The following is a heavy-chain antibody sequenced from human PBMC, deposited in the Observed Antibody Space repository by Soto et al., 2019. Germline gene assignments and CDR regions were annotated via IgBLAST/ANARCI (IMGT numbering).Heavy chain of an antibody. Sequence: ASVKVSCKASGYTFTIYDINWVRQATGQGLEWMGWMNPNSGNTGYAQKFQGRVTMTRNTSISTAYMELSSLRSEDMAVYYCASVGWGQLAQYYYYSYMDVWGKGTTVTVSS. CDR2: MNPNSGNT. CDR3: ASVGWGQLAQYYYYSYMDV. D-gene: IGHD6-6*01. J-gene: IGHJ6*03. CDR1: GYTFTIYD. V-gene: IGHV1-8*01.